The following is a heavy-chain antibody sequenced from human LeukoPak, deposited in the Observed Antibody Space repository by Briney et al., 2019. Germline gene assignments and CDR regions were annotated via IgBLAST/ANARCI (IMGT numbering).Heavy chain of an antibody. CDR2: INTDGSST. CDR3: ARGPYYYDSSGYYYD. J-gene: IGHJ4*02. Sequence: PGGSLRLSCTGSGFPFNMFAMNWVRQAPGQGLEWVSRINTDGSSTNYADSVKGRFTISRDNAKNTLYLQMNSLRAEDTAVYYCARGPYYYDSSGYYYDWGQGTLVTVSS. D-gene: IGHD3-22*01. V-gene: IGHV3-74*01. CDR1: GFPFNMFA.